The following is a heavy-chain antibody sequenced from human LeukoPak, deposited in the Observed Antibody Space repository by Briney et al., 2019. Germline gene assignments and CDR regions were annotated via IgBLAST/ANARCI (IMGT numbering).Heavy chain of an antibody. D-gene: IGHD3-22*01. CDR2: INPNSGGT. CDR1: GYTFTEYY. V-gene: IGHV1-2*02. Sequence: ASVKVSCKTSGYTFTEYYIHWVRQAPGHGLEWMGWINPNSGGTNYAQKFQGRVTMTRDTSISTAYMELSRLRSDDTAVYYCARDYYDSSGYYPLYYFDYWGQGTLVTVSS. CDR3: ARDYYDSSGYYPLYYFDY. J-gene: IGHJ4*02.